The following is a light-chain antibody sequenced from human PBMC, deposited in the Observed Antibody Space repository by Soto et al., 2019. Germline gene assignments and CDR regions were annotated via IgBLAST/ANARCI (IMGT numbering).Light chain of an antibody. CDR3: SSYTSSSTLYV. J-gene: IGLJ1*01. CDR1: SSDVGGYNY. Sequence: QSALTQPASVSGSPGQSITISCTGTSSDVGGYNYVSWYQQHPGKAPKLMIYEVSNRPSGVSNRFSGSKSGNTASLTISGVKAEDEADYYCSSYTSSSTLYVFGTGTKLTVL. CDR2: EVS. V-gene: IGLV2-14*01.